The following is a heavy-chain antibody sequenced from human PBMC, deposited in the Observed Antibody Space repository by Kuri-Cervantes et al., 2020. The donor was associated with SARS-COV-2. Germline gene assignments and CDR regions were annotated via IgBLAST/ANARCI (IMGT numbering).Heavy chain of an antibody. J-gene: IGHJ3*02. Sequence: ASVKVSCKASGYTFTSYGISWVRQAPGQGLEWMGMVKTNSGGTNYAQKFQGRVTMTRDTSISTAYMELSRLRSDDTAVYYCARESIAARLDAFDIWGQGTMVTVSS. CDR3: ARESIAARLDAFDI. V-gene: IGHV1-2*02. CDR1: GYTFTSYG. CDR2: VKTNSGGT. D-gene: IGHD6-6*01.